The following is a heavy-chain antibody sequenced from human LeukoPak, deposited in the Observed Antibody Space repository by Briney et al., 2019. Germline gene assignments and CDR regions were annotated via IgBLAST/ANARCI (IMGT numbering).Heavy chain of an antibody. CDR2: ISGSGGST. J-gene: IGHJ4*02. CDR3: AKRSHQNDDFWSEQYYFDY. Sequence: PGGSLRLSCAASGFNFSSYAMSWVRQAPGKGLEWVSAISGSGGSTYYADSVKGRFTISRDNSKNTLYLQMNSLRAEDTAVYYCAKRSHQNDDFWSEQYYFDYWGQGTLVTVSS. V-gene: IGHV3-23*01. CDR1: GFNFSSYA. D-gene: IGHD3-3*01.